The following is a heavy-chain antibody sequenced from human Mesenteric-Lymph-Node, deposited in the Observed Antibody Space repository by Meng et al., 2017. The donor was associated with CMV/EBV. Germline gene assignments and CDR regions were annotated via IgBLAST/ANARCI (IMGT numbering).Heavy chain of an antibody. V-gene: IGHV3-66*03. J-gene: IGHJ5*02. CDR3: ARDNYCSGTSCFTNWFDP. D-gene: IGHD2-2*02. Sequence: GGSLRLSCVASGFTVSSNYMSWVRQAPGKGLEWVSVIYGSGKTYYADSVKGRFTISTDTSQNTLFLQLSSLRPEDTALYFCARDNYCSGTSCFTNWFDPWGQGTLVTVSS. CDR1: GFTVSSNY. CDR2: IYGSGKT.